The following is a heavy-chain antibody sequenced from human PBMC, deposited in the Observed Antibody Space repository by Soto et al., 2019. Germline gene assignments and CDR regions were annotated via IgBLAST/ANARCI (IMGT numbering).Heavy chain of an antibody. J-gene: IGHJ6*02. CDR3: AKDYGSVAGPLDYYYYYGMDV. V-gene: IGHV3-30*18. CDR2: ISYDGSNK. D-gene: IGHD6-19*01. Sequence: GWSLRLSCAASGFTFSSYGMHWVRQAPGKGLEWVAVISYDGSNKYYADSVKGRFTISRDNSKNTLYLQMNSLRAEDTAVYYCAKDYGSVAGPLDYYYYYGMDVWGQGTTVTGSS. CDR1: GFTFSSYG.